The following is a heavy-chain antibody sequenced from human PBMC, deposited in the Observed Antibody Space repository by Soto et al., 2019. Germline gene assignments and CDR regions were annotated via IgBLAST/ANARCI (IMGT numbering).Heavy chain of an antibody. Sequence: SETLSLTCTVSGGSISSGDYYWSWIRQPPGKGLEWIGYIYYSGSTYYNPSLKSRVTISVDTSKNQFSLKLSSVTAADTAVYYCASQNLMTTVTKNAFDIWGQGTMVTVAS. CDR3: ASQNLMTTVTKNAFDI. CDR1: GGSISSGDYY. V-gene: IGHV4-30-4*01. J-gene: IGHJ3*02. CDR2: IYYSGST. D-gene: IGHD4-17*01.